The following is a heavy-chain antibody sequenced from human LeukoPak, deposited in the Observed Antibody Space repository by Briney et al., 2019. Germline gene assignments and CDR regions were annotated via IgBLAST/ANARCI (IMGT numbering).Heavy chain of an antibody. CDR1: GFTFSSYA. D-gene: IGHD2-2*01. Sequence: GGSLRLSCAASGFTFSSYAMSWVRQAPGKGLEWVSYISSSGSTIYYADSVKGRFTISRDNAKNSLYLQMNSLRAEDTAVYYCARGRVVPAAKAPYYYYYMDVWGKGTTVTVSS. V-gene: IGHV3-48*04. J-gene: IGHJ6*03. CDR2: ISSSGSTI. CDR3: ARGRVVPAAKAPYYYYYMDV.